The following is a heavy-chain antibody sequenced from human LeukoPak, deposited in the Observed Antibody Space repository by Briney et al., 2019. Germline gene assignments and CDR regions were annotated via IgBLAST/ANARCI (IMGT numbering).Heavy chain of an antibody. CDR2: ISSSSSYI. V-gene: IGHV3-21*01. CDR3: ARDNSSVWYRGDAFDI. CDR1: GFTFSSYS. D-gene: IGHD6-19*01. J-gene: IGHJ3*02. Sequence: GGSLRLSCAASGFTFSSYSMNWVRQAPGKGLEWVSSISSSSSYIYYEDSVKGRFTISRDNAKNSLYLQMNSLRAEDTAVYYCARDNSSVWYRGDAFDIWGQGTMVTVSS.